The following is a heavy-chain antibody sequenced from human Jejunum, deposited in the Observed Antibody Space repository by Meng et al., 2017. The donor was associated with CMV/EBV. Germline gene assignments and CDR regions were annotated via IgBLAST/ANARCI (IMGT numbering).Heavy chain of an antibody. Sequence: QVQVVQYGTEGKKSGSSVKVSCKSSGGVFNNYALNWVRQAPGQGLEWMGGIIAVLKTPTYAQKFRGRLTITADESTGTTYMDLTSLTSEDTAVYYCARGFSNGYLPFDYWGQGTLVTVSS. J-gene: IGHJ4*02. CDR3: ARGFSNGYLPFDY. CDR1: GGVFNNYA. CDR2: IIAVLKTP. V-gene: IGHV1-69*01. D-gene: IGHD3-22*01.